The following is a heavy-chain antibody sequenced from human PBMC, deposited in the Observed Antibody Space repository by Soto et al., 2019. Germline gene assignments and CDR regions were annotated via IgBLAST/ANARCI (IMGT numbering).Heavy chain of an antibody. D-gene: IGHD3-3*01. V-gene: IGHV3-21*01. J-gene: IGHJ6*02. CDR2: ISSSSSYI. CDR3: ERDRRTGTIFGNYYYYGMDV. Sequence: PWGSLRLSCAASGVTFSSYSMNWVRQAPGKGLEWVSSISSSSSYIYYADSVKGRFTISRDNAKNSLYLQMNSLRAEDTAVYYCERDRRTGTIFGNYYYYGMDVWGQGTTGTVS. CDR1: GVTFSSYS.